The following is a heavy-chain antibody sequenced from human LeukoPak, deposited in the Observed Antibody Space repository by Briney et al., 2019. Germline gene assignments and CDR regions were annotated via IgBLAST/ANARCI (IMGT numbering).Heavy chain of an antibody. CDR3: ARWYYSGWAFDY. CDR1: GGSVTSTNW. V-gene: IGHV4-4*02. CDR2: VHLDGRT. Sequence: KPSETLSLTCGVSGGSVTSTNWWTWVRQPPGKGLEWIGEVHLDGRTNYNPSLKSRLTMSVDLSENHVSLKLSSVTAADTAVYYCARWYYSGWAFDYWGQGTLVTVSS. J-gene: IGHJ4*02. D-gene: IGHD6-19*01.